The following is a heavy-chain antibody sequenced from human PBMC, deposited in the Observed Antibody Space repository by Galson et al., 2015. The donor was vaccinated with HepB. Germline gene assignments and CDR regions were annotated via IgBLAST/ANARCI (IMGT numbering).Heavy chain of an antibody. CDR1: GFSFNNYE. CDR3: ARDRYSIGWHPGPFDY. D-gene: IGHD6-19*01. Sequence: SLRLSCAASGFSFNNYELNWVRQAPGKGLEWVSYIDATATIIYYAESVKGRFTISRDNARNSLYLQMNSLRAEDTAIYYCARDRYSIGWHPGPFDYWGQGSLVTVSS. J-gene: IGHJ4*02. V-gene: IGHV3-48*03. CDR2: IDATATII.